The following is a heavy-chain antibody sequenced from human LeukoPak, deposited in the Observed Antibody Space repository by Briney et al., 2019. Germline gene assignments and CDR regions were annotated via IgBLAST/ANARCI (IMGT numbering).Heavy chain of an antibody. CDR1: GFTFRDYY. Sequence: GGSLRVSFAASGFTFRDYYMSWMRQAPGKGLEWASYISRSGSSIYYADSVKGRFTISRDNAKNSLYLQMSSLRAEDTAVYFCASLGWELPPDPFDIWGPGTTVTVSS. D-gene: IGHD1-26*01. V-gene: IGHV3-11*01. J-gene: IGHJ3*02. CDR2: ISRSGSSI. CDR3: ASLGWELPPDPFDI.